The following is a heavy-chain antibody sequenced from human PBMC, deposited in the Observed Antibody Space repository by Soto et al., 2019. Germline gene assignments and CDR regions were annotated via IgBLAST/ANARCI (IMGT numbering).Heavy chain of an antibody. CDR3: ARLTIFGTYYYYYGMDV. CDR1: GGSISSSSYY. V-gene: IGHV4-39*01. D-gene: IGHD3-3*01. Sequence: PSETLSLTCTVSGGSISSSSYYWGWIRQPPGKGLEWIGSIYYSGSTYYNPSLKSRVTISVDTSKNQFSLKLSSVTAADTAVYYCARLTIFGTYYYYYGMDVWGQGTTVTVS. J-gene: IGHJ6*02. CDR2: IYYSGST.